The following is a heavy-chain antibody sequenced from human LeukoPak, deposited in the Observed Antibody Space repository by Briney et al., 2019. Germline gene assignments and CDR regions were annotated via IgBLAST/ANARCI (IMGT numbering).Heavy chain of an antibody. CDR3: ARNYYDSSGQGWFDP. V-gene: IGHV4-59*08. CDR2: IYYSGST. Sequence: PSETLSLTSTVSGGSISSYYWSWIRQPPGKGLEWIGYIYYSGSTNYNPSLKSRVTISVDTSKNQFSLKLSSVTAADTAVYYCARNYYDSSGQGWFDPWGQGTLVTVSS. J-gene: IGHJ5*02. CDR1: GGSISSYY. D-gene: IGHD3-22*01.